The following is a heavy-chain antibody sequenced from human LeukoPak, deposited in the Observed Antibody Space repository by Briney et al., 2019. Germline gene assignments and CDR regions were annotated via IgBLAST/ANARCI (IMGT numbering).Heavy chain of an antibody. CDR3: ASGYDIDV. V-gene: IGHV4-59*01. Sequence: SETLSLTCTVSGGSISNYYWRWIRQPPGKAREGIGYIYYTWTTKYNPPLKSRATISLDTSKNQFSLKLTSVTAADTALFFCASGYDIDVWGQGTTVTVSS. CDR2: IYYTWTT. CDR1: GGSISNYY. J-gene: IGHJ6*02.